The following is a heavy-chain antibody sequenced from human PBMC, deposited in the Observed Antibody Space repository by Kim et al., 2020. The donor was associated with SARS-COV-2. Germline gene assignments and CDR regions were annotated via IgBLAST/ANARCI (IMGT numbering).Heavy chain of an antibody. V-gene: IGHV3-23*01. Sequence: GGSLRLSCAASGFTFNIYAMSWIRQGPGKGLEWVSAVSAFGCTTNYADSVKGRFTISRDNSKNTLYLEMNSLRAEDTAIYYCARDRAVGTTNWWFDLWGR. D-gene: IGHD1-26*01. CDR3: ARDRAVGTTNWWFDL. CDR1: GFTFNIYA. J-gene: IGHJ2*01. CDR2: VSAFGCTT.